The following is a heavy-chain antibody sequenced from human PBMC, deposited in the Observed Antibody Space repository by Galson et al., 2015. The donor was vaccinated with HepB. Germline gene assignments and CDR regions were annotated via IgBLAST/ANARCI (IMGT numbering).Heavy chain of an antibody. CDR2: ISYDGSNK. J-gene: IGHJ4*02. CDR1: GFTFSSYA. V-gene: IGHV3-30-3*01. D-gene: IGHD4-23*01. Sequence: SLRLSCAASGFTFSSYAMHWVRQAPGKGLEWVAVISYDGSNKYYADSVKGRFTISRDNSKNTVYLQTNSLRADDTAVYYCAKVDGGNPDYWGQGTLVTVSS. CDR3: AKVDGGNPDY.